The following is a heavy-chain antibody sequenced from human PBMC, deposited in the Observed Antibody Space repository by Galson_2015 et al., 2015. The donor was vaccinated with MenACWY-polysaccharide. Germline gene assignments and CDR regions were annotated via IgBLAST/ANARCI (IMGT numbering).Heavy chain of an antibody. Sequence: SVKVSCKASGYKFSSYDINWVRQASGQGLEWMGWMNPNSGNTGYAQKFQGRVTMTSNSAMTTAYMELSSLRSEDTAVYYCARIIARKYTFADSWGQGTLGTVSS. CDR1: GYKFSSYD. CDR3: ARIIARKYTFADS. V-gene: IGHV1-8*01. J-gene: IGHJ4*02. D-gene: IGHD2-21*01. CDR2: MNPNSGNT.